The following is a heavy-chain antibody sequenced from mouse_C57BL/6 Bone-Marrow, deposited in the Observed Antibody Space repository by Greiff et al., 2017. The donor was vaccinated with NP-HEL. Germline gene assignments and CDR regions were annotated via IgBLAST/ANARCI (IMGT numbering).Heavy chain of an antibody. J-gene: IGHJ2*01. CDR2: IHPNSGST. Sequence: QVQLQQPGAELVKPGASVKLSCKASGYTFTSYWMHWVKQRPGQGLEWIGMIHPNSGSTNYNEKFKSKATLTVDKSSSTAYMQLSSLTSEDSAVYYCASWDVSPRDFDYWGQGTTLTVSS. CDR3: ASWDVSPRDFDY. V-gene: IGHV1-64*01. CDR1: GYTFTSYW. D-gene: IGHD4-1*01.